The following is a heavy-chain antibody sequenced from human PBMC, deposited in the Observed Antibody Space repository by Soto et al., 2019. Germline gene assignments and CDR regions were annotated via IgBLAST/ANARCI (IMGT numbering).Heavy chain of an antibody. D-gene: IGHD5-18*01. J-gene: IGHJ5*02. Sequence: QVQLVESGGGLVKPGGSLRLSCAASGFTFSDYYMSWIRQAPGKGLEWVSHIGSSGSAIYYADSVKGRFTISRDNANNSLYLQMSSLRVEDTAVYYCARAIAMVALRFDPWGQGPLVTVSS. CDR3: ARAIAMVALRFDP. V-gene: IGHV3-11*01. CDR1: GFTFSDYY. CDR2: IGSSGSAI.